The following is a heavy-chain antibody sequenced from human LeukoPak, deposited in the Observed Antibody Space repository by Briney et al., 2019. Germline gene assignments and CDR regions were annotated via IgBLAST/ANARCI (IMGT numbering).Heavy chain of an antibody. CDR2: ISSGGDNT. CDR1: RLSFSTYA. CDR3: VRRGYSYGVFDY. J-gene: IGHJ4*02. V-gene: IGHV3-23*01. D-gene: IGHD5-18*01. Sequence: PGGSLRLSCTASRLSFSTYAMNWVRHAPGKGLEWVSSISSGGDNTHYADSVKGRFTTSRDNSKNTLYLQMNSLRADDTAIYYCVRRGYSYGVFDYWGQGTLVTVSS.